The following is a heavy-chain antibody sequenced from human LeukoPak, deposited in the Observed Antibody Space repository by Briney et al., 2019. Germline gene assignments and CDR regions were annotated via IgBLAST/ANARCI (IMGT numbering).Heavy chain of an antibody. CDR2: INPNSGGT. CDR1: GYTFTGYY. D-gene: IGHD6-19*01. V-gene: IGHV1-2*02. Sequence: ASVKASCKASGYTFTGYYMHWVRQAPGQGLEWMGWINPNSGGTNYAQKFQGRVTMTRDTSISTAYMELSRLRSDDTAVYYCARVASSGWYYFDYWGQGTLVTVSS. CDR3: ARVASSGWYYFDY. J-gene: IGHJ4*02.